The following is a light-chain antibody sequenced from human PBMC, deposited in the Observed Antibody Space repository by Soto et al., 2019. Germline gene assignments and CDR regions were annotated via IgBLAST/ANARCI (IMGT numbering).Light chain of an antibody. CDR3: QQYGSSPWA. CDR1: QSVSSDY. Sequence: DIALTQSPGTLSLSPGEGATLSCRASQSVSSDYLAWYQQKPGQAPRLLIYSASNRATGVPDRFSGGGSGTDFTLTISRLEPEDFAVYYCQQYGSSPWAFGPGTKVDIK. V-gene: IGKV3-20*01. J-gene: IGKJ1*01. CDR2: SAS.